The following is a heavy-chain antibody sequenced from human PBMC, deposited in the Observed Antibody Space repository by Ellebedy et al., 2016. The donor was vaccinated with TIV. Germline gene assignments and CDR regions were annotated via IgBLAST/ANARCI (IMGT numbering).Heavy chain of an antibody. CDR2: IYHSGST. V-gene: IGHV4-38-2*02. D-gene: IGHD5-18*01. CDR3: ARSSLGDTAMGHFDY. Sequence: SETLSLTCTVSGYSISSGYDWGWIRQPPGKGLEWIASIYHSGSTHYNPSLKSRVTISVDTSKNQFSLKLSSVTAADTAVYYCARSSLGDTAMGHFDYWGQGTLVTVSS. CDR1: GYSISSGYD. J-gene: IGHJ4*02.